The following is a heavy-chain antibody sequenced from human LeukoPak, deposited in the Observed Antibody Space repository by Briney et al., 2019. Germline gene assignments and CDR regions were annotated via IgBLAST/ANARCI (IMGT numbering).Heavy chain of an antibody. CDR1: EFTFSNYW. Sequence: GESLRLSCVDSEFTFSNYWMHWVRQVPGKGLVWVSRINDDGSFTTYADSVKGRFTISRDNAKNTLYLQMNSLRAEDTAVYYCTREILAAGKTLTYWGQGSLITVSS. CDR3: TREILAAGKTLTY. J-gene: IGHJ4*02. CDR2: INDDGSFT. V-gene: IGHV3-74*01. D-gene: IGHD6-13*01.